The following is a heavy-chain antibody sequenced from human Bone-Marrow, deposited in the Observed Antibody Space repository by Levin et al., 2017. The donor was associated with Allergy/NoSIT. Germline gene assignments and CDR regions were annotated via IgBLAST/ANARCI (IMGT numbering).Heavy chain of an antibody. D-gene: IGHD3-22*01. CDR3: ARGGYYYDSSGYYSVVPFDY. Sequence: GESLKISCKASGYTFTSYDINWVRQATGQGLEWMGWMNPNSGNTGYAQKFQGRVTMTRNTSISTAYMELSSLRSEDTAVYYCARGGYYYDSSGYYSVVPFDYWGQGTLVTVSS. CDR2: MNPNSGNT. J-gene: IGHJ4*02. V-gene: IGHV1-8*01. CDR1: GYTFTSYD.